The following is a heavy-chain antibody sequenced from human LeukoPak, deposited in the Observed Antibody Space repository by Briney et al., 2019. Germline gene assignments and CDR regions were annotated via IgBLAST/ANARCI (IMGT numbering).Heavy chain of an antibody. CDR1: GFNFNTYG. J-gene: IGHJ5*02. CDR3: AGEVVRDVSGVDYTWLDP. V-gene: IGHV3-33*01. Sequence: GRSLRLSCAASGFNFNTYGMHWVRQTPGKGLEWVAVIWHDGSDEYYADSVKGRFTIPRDNSKSLVYLQMDSLRDEDTAVYYCAGEVVRDVSGVDYTWLDPWGQGTLVFVSA. CDR2: IWHDGSDE. D-gene: IGHD2-8*01.